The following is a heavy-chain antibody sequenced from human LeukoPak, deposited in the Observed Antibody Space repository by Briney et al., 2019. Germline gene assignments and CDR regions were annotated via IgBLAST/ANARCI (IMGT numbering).Heavy chain of an antibody. V-gene: IGHV4-34*01. CDR2: INHSGHT. CDR3: ARSRADYAKDV. J-gene: IGHJ6*02. Sequence: SETLSLTCAVYGGSFSDDYWSWIRQPPGKGLEWIGEINHSGHTSYNPSLKSRVAISIDTSKNQFSLKVRSVTAADTAVYYCARSRADYAKDVWGQGTTVTVSS. D-gene: IGHD6-13*01. CDR1: GGSFSDDY.